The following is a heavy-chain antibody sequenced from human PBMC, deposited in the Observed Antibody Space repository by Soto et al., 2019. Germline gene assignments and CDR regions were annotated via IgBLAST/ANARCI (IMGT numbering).Heavy chain of an antibody. Sequence: SETLSLTCTVSGGSISSYYWSWIRQPPGKGLEWIGEINHSGSTNYNPSLKSRVTISVDTSKNQFSLKLSSVTAADTAVYYCARNAGSSGYSRGNWLDPWGQGTLVIVSS. CDR3: ARNAGSSGYSRGNWLDP. J-gene: IGHJ5*02. V-gene: IGHV4-34*01. CDR2: INHSGST. D-gene: IGHD3-22*01. CDR1: GGSISSYY.